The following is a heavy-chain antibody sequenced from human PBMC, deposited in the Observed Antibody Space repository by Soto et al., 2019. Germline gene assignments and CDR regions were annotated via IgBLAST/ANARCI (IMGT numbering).Heavy chain of an antibody. CDR3: ARGGSSSTGYYYGMDV. J-gene: IGHJ6*02. CDR1: GGSFSGYY. D-gene: IGHD6-13*01. Sequence: SETLSLTCAVYGGSFSGYYWSWIRQPPGKGLEWIGEINHSGSTNYNPSLKSRVTISVDTSKNQFSLKLSSVTAADTAVYYCARGGSSSTGYYYGMDVWGQGTTVTVSS. V-gene: IGHV4-34*01. CDR2: INHSGST.